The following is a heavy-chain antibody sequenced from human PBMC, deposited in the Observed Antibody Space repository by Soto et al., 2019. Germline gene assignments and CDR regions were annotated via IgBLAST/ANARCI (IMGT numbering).Heavy chain of an antibody. D-gene: IGHD4-17*01. CDR2: ISSLNGNT. CDR1: ASTFTGYT. V-gene: IGHV1-18*04. Sequence: QVHLVQSETEVKEPGASVKVSCKTSASTFTGYTINWVRQAPGQGLEWMGWISSLNGNTDYARKFKGRPPMTTTTSATTAYMELKNLRSDDTAVYFCARGTVTSGRWFGPRGQGTLVTVSS. J-gene: IGHJ5*02. CDR3: ARGTVTSGRWFGP.